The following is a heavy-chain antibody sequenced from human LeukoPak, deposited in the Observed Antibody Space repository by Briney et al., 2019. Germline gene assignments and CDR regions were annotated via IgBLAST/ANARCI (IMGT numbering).Heavy chain of an antibody. CDR2: IYYSGST. V-gene: IGHV4-39*02. CDR1: GGSISSSSYY. D-gene: IGHD2-21*01. Sequence: SETLSLTCTVSGGSISSSSYYWGWIRQPPGKGLEWIGSIYYSGSTYYNPSLKSRVTISVDTSKNQFSLKLSSVTAADTAVYYCAREAYWQPLAFDIWGQGTMVTVSS. J-gene: IGHJ3*02. CDR3: AREAYWQPLAFDI.